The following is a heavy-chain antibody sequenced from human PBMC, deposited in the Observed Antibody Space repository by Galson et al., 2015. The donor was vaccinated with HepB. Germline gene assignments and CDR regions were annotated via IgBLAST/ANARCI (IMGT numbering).Heavy chain of an antibody. J-gene: IGHJ4*02. Sequence: SLRLSCAASGFTFSSYDMHWVRQATGKGLEWVSAIGTAGDTYYPGSVKGRFTISRENAKNSLYLQMNSLRAGDTAVYYCARGRFLEWSYFDYWGQGTLVTVSS. D-gene: IGHD3-3*01. CDR2: IGTAGDT. CDR3: ARGRFLEWSYFDY. V-gene: IGHV3-13*01. CDR1: GFTFSSYD.